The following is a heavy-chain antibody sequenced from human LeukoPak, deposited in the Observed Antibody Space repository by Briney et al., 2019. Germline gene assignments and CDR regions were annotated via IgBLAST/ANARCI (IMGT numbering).Heavy chain of an antibody. J-gene: IGHJ4*02. CDR3: ANENGGPGY. Sequence: PGGSLRLSCATSGFTFSSYDMHWVRQAPGKGLEWVAFIRYDGSNKYYADSVKGRFIISRDNSKNTLYLQMSSVRAEDTAVYYCANENGGPGYWGQGTLVTVSS. D-gene: IGHD3-10*01. CDR2: IRYDGSNK. CDR1: GFTFSSYD. V-gene: IGHV3-30*02.